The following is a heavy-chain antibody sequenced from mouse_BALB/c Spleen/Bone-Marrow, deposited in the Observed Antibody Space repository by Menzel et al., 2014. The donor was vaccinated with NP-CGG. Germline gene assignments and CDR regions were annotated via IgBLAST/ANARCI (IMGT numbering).Heavy chain of an antibody. CDR1: GFTFSYFG. CDR3: ARERTGFDY. V-gene: IGHV5-17*02. D-gene: IGHD4-1*01. Sequence: DVQLQESGGGLVQPGGSRKLSCAASGFTFSYFGMHWVRQAPEKGLEWVAYISSGSSIIYYADTVKGRFTISRDNPENTLFLQMTSLRSEDTAMYYCARERTGFDYWGQGTTLTVSS. CDR2: ISSGSSII. J-gene: IGHJ2*01.